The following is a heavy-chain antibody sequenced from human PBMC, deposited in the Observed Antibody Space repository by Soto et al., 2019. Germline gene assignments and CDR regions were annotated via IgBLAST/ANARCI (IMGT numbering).Heavy chain of an antibody. CDR3: ARSRLDYYYYMDV. V-gene: IGHV3-21*01. J-gene: IGHJ6*03. CDR2: ISSSSSYI. CDR1: GFTFSSYS. Sequence: PGGSLRLSCAASGFTFSSYSMNWVRQAPGKGLEWVSSISSSSSYIYYADSVKGRFTISRDNAKNSLYLQMNSLSAEDTAVYYCARSRLDYYYYMDVWGKGTTVTVCS.